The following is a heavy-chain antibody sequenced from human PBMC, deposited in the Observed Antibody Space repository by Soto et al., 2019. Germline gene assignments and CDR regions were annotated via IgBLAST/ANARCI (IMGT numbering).Heavy chain of an antibody. CDR3: ASRPYDSSGYYNDY. D-gene: IGHD3-22*01. CDR1: GYTFTSYD. J-gene: IGHJ4*02. CDR2: LNPNSGNT. Sequence: QVQLVQSGAEVKKPGASVKVSCKASGYTFTSYDINWVRQATGQCLEWMGWLNPNSGNTGYAQKLQGRVTMTRNTSISTAYMELSSLRSEDTAVYYCASRPYDSSGYYNDYWGQGTMVNVSS. V-gene: IGHV1-8*01.